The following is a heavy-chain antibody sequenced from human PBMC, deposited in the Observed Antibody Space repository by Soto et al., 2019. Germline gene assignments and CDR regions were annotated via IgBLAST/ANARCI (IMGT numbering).Heavy chain of an antibody. CDR3: ARLQRGAAKRFDY. J-gene: IGHJ4*02. CDR2: IYYSGST. V-gene: IGHV4-39*01. D-gene: IGHD1-26*01. Sequence: QLQLQESGPGLVKPSETLSLTCTVSGGSISSSSYYWGWIRQPPGKGLEWIGSIYYSGSTYYNPSLKSRVTISVDTSKNQFSLKLRSVTAADTAVYYCARLQRGAAKRFDYWGQGTLVTVSS. CDR1: GGSISSSSYY.